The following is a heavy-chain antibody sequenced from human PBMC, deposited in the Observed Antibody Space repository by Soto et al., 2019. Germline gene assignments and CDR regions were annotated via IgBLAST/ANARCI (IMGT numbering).Heavy chain of an antibody. CDR3: ARSSSTYYDSSGYYSRY. J-gene: IGHJ4*02. V-gene: IGHV1-46*01. Sequence: GASVKVSCKASGYTFSNYGITWVRQAPGQGLEWMGMMNPSGGSTSYAQKFQGRVTMTRDTSTSTVYMELSSLRSEDTAVYYCARSSSTYYDSSGYYSRYWGQGTLVTVSS. CDR2: MNPSGGST. D-gene: IGHD3-22*01. CDR1: GYTFSNYG.